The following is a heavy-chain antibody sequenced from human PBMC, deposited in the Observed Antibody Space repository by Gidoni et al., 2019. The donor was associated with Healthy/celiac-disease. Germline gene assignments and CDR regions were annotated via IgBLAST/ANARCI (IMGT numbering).Heavy chain of an antibody. CDR3: ARYGDGLDY. CDR1: GFTFSSYA. CDR2: ISYDGSNK. Sequence: QVQLVESGGGVVQPGRSLRLSCAASGFTFSSYAMHWVRQAPGKGLEWVAVISYDGSNKYYADSVKGRFTISRDNSKNTLYLQMNSLRAEDTAVYYCARYGDGLDYWGQGTLVTVSS. J-gene: IGHJ4*02. V-gene: IGHV3-30-3*01. D-gene: IGHD7-27*01.